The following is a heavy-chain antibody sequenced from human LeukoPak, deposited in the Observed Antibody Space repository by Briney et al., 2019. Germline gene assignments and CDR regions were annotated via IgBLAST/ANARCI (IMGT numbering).Heavy chain of an antibody. CDR1: GFTFDDYA. CDR2: ISSSSSYI. Sequence: PGGSLRLSCAASGFTFDDYAMHWVRQAPGKGLEWVSSISSSSSYIYYADSVKGRFTISRDNAKNSLYLQMNSLRAEDTAVYYCARGLDIVVVPAASHFDYWGQGTLVTVSS. J-gene: IGHJ4*02. V-gene: IGHV3-21*01. CDR3: ARGLDIVVVPAASHFDY. D-gene: IGHD2-2*03.